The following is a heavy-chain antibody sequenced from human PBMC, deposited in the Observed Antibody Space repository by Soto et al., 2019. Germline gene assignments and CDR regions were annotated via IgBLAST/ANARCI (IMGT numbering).Heavy chain of an antibody. CDR2: KYYSGST. CDR1: GGCISSGGYY. Sequence: SEPLCVTRSVAGGCISSGGYYGTWIRQHPGKGLEWIGYKYYSGSTYSNPSLKSRVTISVDTSKNQFSLKLNSVTAADTAVYYCATRPGHYYFDYWGQGTLVTVSS. CDR3: ATRPGHYYFDY. V-gene: IGHV4-31*02. J-gene: IGHJ4*02.